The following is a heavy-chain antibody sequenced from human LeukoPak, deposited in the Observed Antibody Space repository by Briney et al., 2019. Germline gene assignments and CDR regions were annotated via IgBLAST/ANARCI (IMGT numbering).Heavy chain of an antibody. CDR3: ARVGSSGGRSWNY. CDR2: IIPILGTA. V-gene: IGHV1-69*13. Sequence: GASVKVSCKASGGTFSSYAISWVRQAPGQGLEWMGGIIPILGTANYAQEFQGRVTITADESTSTAYMELSSLRSEDTAVYYCARVGSSGGRSWNYWGQGTLVTVSS. D-gene: IGHD6-19*01. CDR1: GGTFSSYA. J-gene: IGHJ4*02.